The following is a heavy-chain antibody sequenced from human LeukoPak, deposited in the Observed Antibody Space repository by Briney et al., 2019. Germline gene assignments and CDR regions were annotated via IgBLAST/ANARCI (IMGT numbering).Heavy chain of an antibody. CDR2: INHSGST. Sequence: SETLSLTCAVYGGSFSGDYWSWIRQPPGKGLEWIGEINHSGSTNYNPSLKSRVTISVDTSKNQFSLKLSSVTAADTAVYYCARVWEDYDILTGPSPYYFDYWGQGTLVTVSS. V-gene: IGHV4-34*01. CDR1: GGSFSGDY. D-gene: IGHD3-9*01. CDR3: ARVWEDYDILTGPSPYYFDY. J-gene: IGHJ4*02.